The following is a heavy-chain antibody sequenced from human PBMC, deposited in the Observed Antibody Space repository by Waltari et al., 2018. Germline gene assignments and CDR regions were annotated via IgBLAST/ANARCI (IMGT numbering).Heavy chain of an antibody. V-gene: IGHV3-15*01. CDR3: VADASVVGRGEFDY. D-gene: IGHD6-19*01. Sequence: FRQAPGKGLEWVGFIKSKTSGGAPDYAAPVKGRFSISRDDSQNMVDPQMNSLKSEDTGIYYCVADASVVGRGEFDYWGQGILVTVSS. J-gene: IGHJ4*02. CDR2: IKSKTSGGAP.